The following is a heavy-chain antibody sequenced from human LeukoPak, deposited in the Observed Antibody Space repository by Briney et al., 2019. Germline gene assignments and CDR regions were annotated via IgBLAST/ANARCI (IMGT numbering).Heavy chain of an antibody. Sequence: PGGSLRLSCAASGFTFSSYAMSWVRQAPGKGLEWVSAISGGGGSTYYADSVKGRFTISRDNAKNSLYLQMNSLRAEDTAVYYCMTTVTTGLVLDYWGQGTLVTVSS. CDR3: MTTVTTGLVLDY. D-gene: IGHD4-17*01. CDR2: ISGGGGST. CDR1: GFTFSSYA. J-gene: IGHJ4*02. V-gene: IGHV3-23*01.